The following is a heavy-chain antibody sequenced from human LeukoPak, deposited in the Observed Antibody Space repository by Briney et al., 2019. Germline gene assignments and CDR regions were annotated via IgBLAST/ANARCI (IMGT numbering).Heavy chain of an antibody. D-gene: IGHD2-2*01. J-gene: IGHJ4*02. CDR2: INSDGSST. Sequence: PGGSLRLSCAASGFTFSSYWMHWVRQAPGKGLVWVSRINSDGSSTSYADSVKGRFTISRDNAKNTLYLQMNRLRAEDTAVYYCARDDRAMAYFDYWGQGTLVTVSS. V-gene: IGHV3-74*01. CDR3: ARDDRAMAYFDY. CDR1: GFTFSSYW.